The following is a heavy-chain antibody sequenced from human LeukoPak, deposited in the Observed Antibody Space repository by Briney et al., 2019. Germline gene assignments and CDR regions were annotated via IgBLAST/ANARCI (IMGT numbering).Heavy chain of an antibody. D-gene: IGHD6-19*01. CDR3: ARAGYSSGWYYFDY. CDR1: GGSISSSSYY. CDR2: ISYSGST. Sequence: PSETLSLTCPVSGGSISSSSYYGGWIRHPPGKGLEGIGSISYSGSTYYNPSLKSRVPISVDTSKNQFSLKLSSVTAADTAVYYCARAGYSSGWYYFDYWGQGTLVTVSS. J-gene: IGHJ4*02. V-gene: IGHV4-39*01.